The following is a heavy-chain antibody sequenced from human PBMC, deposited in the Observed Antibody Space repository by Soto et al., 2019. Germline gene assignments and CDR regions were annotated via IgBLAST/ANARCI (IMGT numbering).Heavy chain of an antibody. Sequence: SETLSLTCAVYGGSFSGYYWSWIRQPPGKGLEWIGEINHSGSTNYNPSLKSRVTISVDTSKNQFSLKLSSVTAADTAVYYCAREVAVAGTFNWFDPWGQGTLVTVSS. V-gene: IGHV4-34*01. D-gene: IGHD6-19*01. CDR3: AREVAVAGTFNWFDP. CDR1: GGSFSGYY. J-gene: IGHJ5*02. CDR2: INHSGST.